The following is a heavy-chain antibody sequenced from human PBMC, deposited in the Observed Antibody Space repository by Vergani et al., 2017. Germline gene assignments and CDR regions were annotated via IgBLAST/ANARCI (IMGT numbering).Heavy chain of an antibody. D-gene: IGHD3-22*01. Sequence: QVQLVQSGPELKKPGASVNVSCKASGDTFGSSVVNWVRQAPGQGLEWMGRVIPVFGTTNYAQQFQGRLSITADASTNIAHLELTSLTPEDTAVYYCAREKKHSSGYPLNFDYWGQGTLVTVSS. J-gene: IGHJ4*02. CDR1: GDTFGSSV. V-gene: IGHV1-69*18. CDR3: AREKKHSSGYPLNFDY. CDR2: VIPVFGTT.